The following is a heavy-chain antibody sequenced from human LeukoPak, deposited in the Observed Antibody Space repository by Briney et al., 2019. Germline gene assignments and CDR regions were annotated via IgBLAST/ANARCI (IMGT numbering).Heavy chain of an antibody. CDR2: IYYSGST. V-gene: IGHV4-59*01. J-gene: IGHJ6*02. Sequence: PSETLSLTCTVSGGSISDYYWSWIRQPPGKGLEWIGYIYYSGSTNYNPSLKSRVTISVDTSKNQFSLKLSSVTAADTAVYYCARYLPAPYYYGMDVWGQGTTVTVSS. D-gene: IGHD2-2*01. CDR3: ARYLPAPYYYGMDV. CDR1: GGSISDYY.